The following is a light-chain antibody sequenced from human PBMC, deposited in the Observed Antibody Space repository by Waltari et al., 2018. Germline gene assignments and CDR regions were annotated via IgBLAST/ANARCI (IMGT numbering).Light chain of an antibody. CDR1: GYNIGAGYD. J-gene: IGLJ3*02. V-gene: IGLV1-40*01. Sequence: QSVLTQPPSVSGAPGQRVTISCTGSGYNIGAGYDVHWYQQLPRAAPKLLIYGSTSRPLGVPARFFGSTSGASASLAIIGLQAEDEADYYCQSYDTSLSVVFGGGTKLTVL. CDR3: QSYDTSLSVV. CDR2: GST.